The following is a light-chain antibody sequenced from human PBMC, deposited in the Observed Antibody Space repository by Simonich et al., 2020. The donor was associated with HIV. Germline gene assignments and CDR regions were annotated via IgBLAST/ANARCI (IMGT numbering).Light chain of an antibody. CDR3: QSYDSSLSGSV. Sequence: VLPPPPSVSGAPGQRVTITCAGCSSNIGAGYDVHGYQQLPGTAPKPLIYGNSKRPSGVPDRFSGSKSDTSASLAITGLQAEDEADYYCQSYDSSLSGSVFGGGTKLTVL. CDR1: SSNIGAGYD. CDR2: GNS. V-gene: IGLV1-40*01. J-gene: IGLJ2*01.